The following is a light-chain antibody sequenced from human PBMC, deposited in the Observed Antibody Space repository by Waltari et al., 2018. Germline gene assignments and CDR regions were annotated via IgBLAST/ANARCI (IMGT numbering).Light chain of an antibody. CDR3: QQRSNWPPT. CDR1: QSVSRN. J-gene: IGKJ3*01. CDR2: DAS. Sequence: EIVLTQSPATLSLSPGERATLSCRASQSVSRNLAWYQQKPGQPPRLFIYDASTRATGVPARFSGSGSGTDCTLTISSLEPEDFAVYFCQQRSNWPPTFGPGTKVD. V-gene: IGKV3-11*01.